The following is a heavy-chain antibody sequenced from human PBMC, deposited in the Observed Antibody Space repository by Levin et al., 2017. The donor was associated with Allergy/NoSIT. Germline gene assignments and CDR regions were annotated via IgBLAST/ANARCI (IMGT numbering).Heavy chain of an antibody. V-gene: IGHV3-9*01. D-gene: IGHD6-13*01. Sequence: GGSLRLSCVGSGFTFDDYAMHWVRQAPGKGLEWVSGISWNSGSEGYAESVEGRFTVSRDNAKNSLYLQMNSLRPEDTAFYYCARDKDLNTYGYLLHWGLGTLVTVSS. CDR2: ISWNSGSE. J-gene: IGHJ1*01. CDR3: ARDKDLNTYGYLLH. CDR1: GFTFDDYA.